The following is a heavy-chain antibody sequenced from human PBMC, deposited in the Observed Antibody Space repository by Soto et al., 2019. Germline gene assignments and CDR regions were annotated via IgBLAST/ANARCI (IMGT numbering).Heavy chain of an antibody. CDR1: GYNFIDYS. V-gene: IGHV1-18*01. Sequence: ASVKVSCKAYGYNFIDYSMNWVRQVPGQGLEWMGWISPYNGNTNYAQALQDRVTVTTDTAASTVYMHLRSLTSDDTAIYYCARVYGSARSGFDVWGQGTTVTVSS. D-gene: IGHD3-10*01. J-gene: IGHJ6*02. CDR2: ISPYNGNT. CDR3: ARVYGSARSGFDV.